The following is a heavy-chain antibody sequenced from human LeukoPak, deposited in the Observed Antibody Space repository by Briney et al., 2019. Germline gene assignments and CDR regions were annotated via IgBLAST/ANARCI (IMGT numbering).Heavy chain of an antibody. D-gene: IGHD6-6*01. J-gene: IGHJ4*02. V-gene: IGHV3-7*03. CDR1: GFTFSTYW. CDR3: AKHPRLVRYFDS. Sequence: GGSLRLSCAASGFTFSTYWMSWVRQAPGKGLEWVAIIKGDGSEKYYVDSVKGRFTISRDNSKNTLYLQMTSLRAEDTARYYCAKHPRLVRYFDSWGQGTLVTVSS. CDR2: IKGDGSEK.